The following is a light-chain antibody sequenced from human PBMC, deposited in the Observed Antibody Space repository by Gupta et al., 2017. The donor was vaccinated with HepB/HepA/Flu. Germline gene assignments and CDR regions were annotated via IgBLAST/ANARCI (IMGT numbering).Light chain of an antibody. CDR1: SSNIGSYP. V-gene: IGLV1-44*01. CDR3: AAWDDNLNGVV. J-gene: IGLJ2*01. Sequence: QSVLTQPPPASGTPGQRVTISCSGSSSNIGSYPVNWYQQLPGTAPKLLIYSDNQRPSGVPDRFSGSKSGTSASLAISGLQSEDEADYYCAAWDDNLNGVVFGGGTKLTVL. CDR2: SDN.